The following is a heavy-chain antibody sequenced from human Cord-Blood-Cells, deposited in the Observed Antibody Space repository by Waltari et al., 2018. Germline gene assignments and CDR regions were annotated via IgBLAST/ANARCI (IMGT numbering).Heavy chain of an antibody. J-gene: IGHJ6*02. CDR1: GGSFSGYY. CDR3: ARGSVVVPAAIRFHYYYGMDV. Sequence: QVQLQQWGAGLLKPSATLSLTCAVYGGSFSGYYWSWIRQPPGKGLEWIGEINHSGSTNYNPSLKSRVTISVDTSKNQFSLKLSSVTAADTAVYYCARGSVVVPAAIRFHYYYGMDVWGQGTTVTVSS. CDR2: INHSGST. V-gene: IGHV4-34*01. D-gene: IGHD2-2*02.